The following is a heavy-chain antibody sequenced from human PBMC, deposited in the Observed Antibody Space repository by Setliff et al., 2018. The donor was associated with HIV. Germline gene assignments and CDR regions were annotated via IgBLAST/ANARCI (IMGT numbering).Heavy chain of an antibody. CDR3: ARERLAYYDFWSGYPPFDY. J-gene: IGHJ4*02. CDR1: GFIFSSYE. Sequence: PGGSLRLSCATSGFIFSSYEMNWVRQAPGKGLEWVSSISSSSSYINYADSVRGRFTISRDNARNSLLLQMNSLRADDTAVYYCARERLAYYDFWSGYPPFDYWGQGTLVTVSS. CDR2: ISSSSSYI. D-gene: IGHD3-3*01. V-gene: IGHV3-21*01.